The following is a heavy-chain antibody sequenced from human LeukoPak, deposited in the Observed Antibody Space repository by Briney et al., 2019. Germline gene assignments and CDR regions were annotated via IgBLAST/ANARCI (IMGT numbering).Heavy chain of an antibody. Sequence: PGRSLRLSCAASGFTFSSYGMHWVRQAPGKGLEWVAVISYDGSNKYYVDSVKGRFTISRDNSKNTLYLQMNSLRAEDTAVYYCAKEGTAMGEFHFDYWGQGTLVTVSS. CDR1: GFTFSSYG. J-gene: IGHJ4*02. CDR3: AKEGTAMGEFHFDY. D-gene: IGHD3-16*01. V-gene: IGHV3-30*18. CDR2: ISYDGSNK.